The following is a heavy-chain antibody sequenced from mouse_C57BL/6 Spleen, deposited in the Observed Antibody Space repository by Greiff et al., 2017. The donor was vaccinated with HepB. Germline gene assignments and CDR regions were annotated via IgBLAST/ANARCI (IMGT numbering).Heavy chain of an antibody. CDR2: ISDGGSYT. Sequence: EVHLVESGGGLVKPGGSLKLSCAASGFTFSSYAMSWVRQTPEKRLEWVATISDGGSYTYYPDNVKGRFTISRDNAKNNLYLQMSHLKSEDTAMYYCAREVYDGYYDWYFDVWGTGTTVTVSS. V-gene: IGHV5-4*01. J-gene: IGHJ1*03. CDR1: GFTFSSYA. CDR3: AREVYDGYYDWYFDV. D-gene: IGHD2-3*01.